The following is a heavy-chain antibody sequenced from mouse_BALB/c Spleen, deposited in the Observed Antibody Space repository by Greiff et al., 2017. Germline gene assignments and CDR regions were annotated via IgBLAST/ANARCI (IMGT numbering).Heavy chain of an antibody. D-gene: IGHD2-14*01. J-gene: IGHJ2*01. CDR2: IRLKSNNYAT. CDR3: AFYYRYDGGPYY. Sequence: EVKLVESGGGLVQPGGSMKLSCVASGFTFSNYWMNWVRQSPEKGLEWVAEIRLKSNNYATHYAESVKGRFTISRDDSKSSVYLQMNNLRAEDTGIYYCAFYYRYDGGPYYWGQGTTLTVSS. V-gene: IGHV6-6*02. CDR1: GFTFSNYW.